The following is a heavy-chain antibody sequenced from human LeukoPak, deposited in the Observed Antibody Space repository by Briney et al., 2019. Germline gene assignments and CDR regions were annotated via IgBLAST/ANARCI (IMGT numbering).Heavy chain of an antibody. J-gene: IGHJ1*01. CDR2: IYYSGRT. V-gene: IGHV4-39*01. CDR3: ARRRYYNSSGYLE. Sequence: SETLSLTCTIFGDSVSRSDSYWDWIRQPPGKGLEWIGTIYYSGRTYYSPSLKSRVTLSVDMSNNQFSLTLSSVTAADTALYFCARRRYYNSSGYLEWGQGTLVTVSS. CDR1: GDSVSRSDSY. D-gene: IGHD3-22*01.